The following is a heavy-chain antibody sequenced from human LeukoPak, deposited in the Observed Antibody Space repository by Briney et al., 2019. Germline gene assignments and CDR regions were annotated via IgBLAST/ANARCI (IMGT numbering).Heavy chain of an antibody. CDR3: ARLGYNTPYYFDY. D-gene: IGHD5-24*01. J-gene: IGHJ4*02. Sequence: SEPLSLTCTVSGGSISSYYWSWIRQPPGKGLEWIGYIYYSGSTNYNPSLKSRVTISVDTSKTQFSLKLSSVTAADTAVYYCARLGYNTPYYFDYWGQGTLVTVSS. CDR1: GGSISSYY. V-gene: IGHV4-59*01. CDR2: IYYSGST.